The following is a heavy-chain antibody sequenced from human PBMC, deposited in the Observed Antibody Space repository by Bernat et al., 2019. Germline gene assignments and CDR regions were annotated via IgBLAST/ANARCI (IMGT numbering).Heavy chain of an antibody. Sequence: EVQLVESGGGLVKPGGSLRLSCAASGFTFSNAWMNWVRQAPGKGLEWVGRIKSKTDGGTTDYAAPVKGRFTISRDDSKNTLYLQMNSLKTEDTAVYYCTTVRCRGGGDCYSSYYYYYYGMDVRGQGTTVTVSS. J-gene: IGHJ6*02. CDR2: IKSKTDGGTT. CDR1: GFTFSNAW. D-gene: IGHD2-21*02. V-gene: IGHV3-15*07. CDR3: TTVRCRGGGDCYSSYYYYYYGMDV.